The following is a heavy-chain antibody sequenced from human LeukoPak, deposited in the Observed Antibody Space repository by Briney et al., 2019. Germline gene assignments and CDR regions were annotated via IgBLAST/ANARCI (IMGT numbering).Heavy chain of an antibody. CDR2: IYYSGST. V-gene: IGHV4-59*08. J-gene: IGHJ5*02. CDR3: ARHYSSSWALGFDP. D-gene: IGHD6-13*01. CDR1: GGSISSYY. Sequence: SETLSLTCTVSGGSISSYYWSWIRQPPGKGLEWIGYIYYSGSTNYNPSLKSRVTISVDTSKNQFSLKLSSVTAADTAVYYCARHYSSSWALGFDPWGQGTLVTVSS.